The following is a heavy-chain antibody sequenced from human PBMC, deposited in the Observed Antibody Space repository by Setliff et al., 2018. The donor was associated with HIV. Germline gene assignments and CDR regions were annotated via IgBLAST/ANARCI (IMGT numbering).Heavy chain of an antibody. CDR1: GFTFRSYA. J-gene: IGHJ4*02. Sequence: GGSLRLSCAASGFTFRSYAMHWVRQAPGKGLEWVAKLLYDGSDDFYSDSVKGQFTIPRDNSNNTLFLQMNSLRPEDTAVYYCAREDVMTGYSFDYWGQGTLVTVSS. D-gene: IGHD3-9*01. CDR3: AREDVMTGYSFDY. V-gene: IGHV3-30*04. CDR2: LLYDGSDD.